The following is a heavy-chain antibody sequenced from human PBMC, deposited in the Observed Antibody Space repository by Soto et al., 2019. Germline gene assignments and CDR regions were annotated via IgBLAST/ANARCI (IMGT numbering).Heavy chain of an antibody. CDR1: GGSISSYY. J-gene: IGHJ4*02. D-gene: IGHD1-26*01. CDR3: ARDGGYSGSY. Sequence: SETLSLTCTVSGGSISSYYWSWIRQPPGKGLEWIGYIYYSGSTNYNPSLKSRVTISVDTSKNQFSLKLSSVTAADTAVYYCARDGGYSGSYWGQGTLVTVSS. V-gene: IGHV4-59*01. CDR2: IYYSGST.